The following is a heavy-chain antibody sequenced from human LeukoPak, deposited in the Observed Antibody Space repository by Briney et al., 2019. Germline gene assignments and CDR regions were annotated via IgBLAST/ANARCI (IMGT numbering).Heavy chain of an antibody. CDR1: GFTFSSYA. Sequence: PGGSLRLSCAASGFTFSSYAMHWVRQATGKGLEWVSAIGTAGDTYYPGSVKGRFTISRENAKNSLSLRMNSLRAEDTAIYYCAKARGTTGWLPYFDYWGQGALVTVSS. J-gene: IGHJ4*02. CDR2: IGTAGDT. V-gene: IGHV3-13*01. CDR3: AKARGTTGWLPYFDY. D-gene: IGHD6-19*01.